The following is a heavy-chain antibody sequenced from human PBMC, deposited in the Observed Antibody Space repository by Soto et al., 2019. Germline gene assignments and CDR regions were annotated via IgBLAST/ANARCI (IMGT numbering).Heavy chain of an antibody. Sequence: VQLVESGGGLIQPGGSLRLSCAASGFTVSNNHMTWVRQATGKGLELVSFVHGGGSTSYADSVKGRFTISRHNSKKTLYLQMDSLKPEDTAIFYCAGRLTTAASFDYWGRGTLVTVSS. D-gene: IGHD3-16*01. V-gene: IGHV3-53*01. CDR1: GFTVSNNH. CDR3: AGRLTTAASFDY. CDR2: VHGGGST. J-gene: IGHJ4*02.